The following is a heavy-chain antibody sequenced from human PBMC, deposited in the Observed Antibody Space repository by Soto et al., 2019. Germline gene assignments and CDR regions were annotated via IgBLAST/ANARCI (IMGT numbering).Heavy chain of an antibody. J-gene: IGHJ4*02. Sequence: SETLSLTCAVYGGSFSGYYWSWIRQPPGKGLEWIGEINHSGSTNYNPSLKSRVTISVDTSKNQFSLKLSSVTAADTAVYYCARVGARITMVRGMYYFDYWGQGTLVTVSS. CDR2: INHSGST. D-gene: IGHD3-10*01. CDR1: GGSFSGYY. CDR3: ARVGARITMVRGMYYFDY. V-gene: IGHV4-34*01.